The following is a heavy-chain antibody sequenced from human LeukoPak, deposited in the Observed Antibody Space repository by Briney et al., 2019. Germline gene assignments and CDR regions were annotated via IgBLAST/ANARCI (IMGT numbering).Heavy chain of an antibody. V-gene: IGHV3-30*19. Sequence: PGGSLRLSCAASGFTFSSYGMHWVRQAPGKGLEWVAVISYDGSNKYYADSVKGRFTISRDNSKNTLYLQMNSLRAEDTAVYYCAREGAVTTFCLDYWGQGTLVTVSS. CDR1: GFTFSSYG. CDR3: AREGAVTTFCLDY. D-gene: IGHD4-17*01. J-gene: IGHJ4*02. CDR2: ISYDGSNK.